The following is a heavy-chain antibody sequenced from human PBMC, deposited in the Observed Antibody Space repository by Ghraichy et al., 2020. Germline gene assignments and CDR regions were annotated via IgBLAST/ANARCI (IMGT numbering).Heavy chain of an antibody. CDR1: GGSIRSYY. CDR3: ARLTLVAPGYWDFDR. J-gene: IGHJ2*01. CDR2: IYYSGST. V-gene: IGHV4-59*08. D-gene: IGHD5-12*01. Sequence: SETLSLTCTVSGGSIRSYYWSWIRQPPEKGLEWIGYIYYSGSTNCSPSLMSRVTMSVDTSKNQFSLKLSSVTAADTAVYYCARLTLVAPGYWDFDRWGRGTLVTVSS.